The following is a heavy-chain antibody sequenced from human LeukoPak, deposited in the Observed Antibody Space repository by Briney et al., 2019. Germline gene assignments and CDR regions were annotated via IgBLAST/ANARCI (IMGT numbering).Heavy chain of an antibody. D-gene: IGHD6-13*01. CDR2: IYYSGST. Sequence: SETLSLTCTVSGGSISSTNYYWGWIRQPPGKGLEWIGTIYYSGSTFYNPSLKSRVTISVDTSKNQFSLKLSSVTAADTAVYYCARRPRYTGYSSSWKQAYDAFDIWGQGTMVTVSS. CDR1: GGSISSTNYY. J-gene: IGHJ3*02. V-gene: IGHV4-39*07. CDR3: ARRPRYTGYSSSWKQAYDAFDI.